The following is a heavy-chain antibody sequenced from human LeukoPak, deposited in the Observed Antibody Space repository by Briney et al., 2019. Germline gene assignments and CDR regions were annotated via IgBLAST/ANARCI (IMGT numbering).Heavy chain of an antibody. D-gene: IGHD1-1*01. V-gene: IGHV4-59*12. Sequence: SETLSLTCTVSGGSISSYYWSWIRQPPGKGLEWIGNIYYSGSTYYNPSLKSRVTISIDTSKNQFSLKLSSVTAADTAVYYCARDPNGIFDYWGQGTLVTVSS. J-gene: IGHJ4*02. CDR1: GGSISSYY. CDR2: IYYSGST. CDR3: ARDPNGIFDY.